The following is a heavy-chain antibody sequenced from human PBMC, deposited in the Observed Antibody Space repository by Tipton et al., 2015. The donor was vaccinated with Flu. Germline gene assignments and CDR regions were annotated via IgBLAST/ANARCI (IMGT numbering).Heavy chain of an antibody. D-gene: IGHD3-10*02. CDR2: ITGSGGST. Sequence: SLRLSCADSGFTFSSYVMSWVRQAPEKGLEWVSAITGSGGSTYYAESVKGRLTISRDNSKNTLYLQMNSLRAEDTAVYYCAIVPSPPFLFFDLPVWGQGTPVPVSS. J-gene: IGHJ6*02. CDR1: GFTFSSYV. V-gene: IGHV3-23*01. CDR3: AIVPSPPFLFFDLPV.